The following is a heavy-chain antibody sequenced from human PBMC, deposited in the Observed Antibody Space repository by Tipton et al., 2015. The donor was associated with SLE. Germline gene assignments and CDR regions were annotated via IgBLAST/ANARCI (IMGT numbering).Heavy chain of an antibody. J-gene: IGHJ4*02. Sequence: LRLSCTVSGGSISGYYWSWIRQPPGKGLEWIGEINHSGSTNYNPSLKSRVTISVDTSKNQFSLKLSSVTAADTAVYYCARDVAAAGLFDYWGQGTLVTVSS. D-gene: IGHD6-13*01. V-gene: IGHV4-34*01. CDR2: INHSGST. CDR3: ARDVAAAGLFDY. CDR1: GGSISGYY.